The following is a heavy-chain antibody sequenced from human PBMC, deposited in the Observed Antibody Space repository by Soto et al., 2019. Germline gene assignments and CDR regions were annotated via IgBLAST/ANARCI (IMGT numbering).Heavy chain of an antibody. J-gene: IGHJ5*02. CDR2: IYYSGST. D-gene: IGHD5-18*01. V-gene: IGHV4-59*01. CDR1: GGSISSYY. Sequence: SETLSLTCTVSGGSISSYYWSWMRQPPGKGLEWIGYIYYSGSTNYNPSLKSRVTISVDTSKNQFSLKLSSVTAADTAVYYCARDSYSYGSFDPWGQGTLVTVSS. CDR3: ARDSYSYGSFDP.